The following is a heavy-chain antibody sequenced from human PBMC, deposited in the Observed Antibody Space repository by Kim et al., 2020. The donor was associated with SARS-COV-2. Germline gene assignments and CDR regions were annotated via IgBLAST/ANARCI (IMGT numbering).Heavy chain of an antibody. CDR3: AREGWFRGGMDV. CDR1: GFTFSSYD. Sequence: GGSLRLSCAASGFTFSSYDMHWVRQATGKGLEWVSAIGTAGDTYYPGSVKGRFTISRENAKNSLYLQMNSLRAGDTAVYYCAREGWFRGGMDVWGQGTTVTVSS. V-gene: IGHV3-13*01. D-gene: IGHD3-10*01. CDR2: IGTAGDT. J-gene: IGHJ6*02.